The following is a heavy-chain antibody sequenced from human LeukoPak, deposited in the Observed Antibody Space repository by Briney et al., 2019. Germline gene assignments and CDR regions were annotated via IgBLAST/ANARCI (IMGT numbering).Heavy chain of an antibody. V-gene: IGHV1-18*01. D-gene: IGHD1-26*01. CDR1: GYTFTSYG. Sequence: ASVKVSCKASGYTFTSYGISWVRQAPGQGLEWMGWISAYNANTNYAQRLQGRVTMTTDTSTSTAYMELRSLRSDDTAVYHCASFSGIYPNWLDPWGQGTLVTVSS. CDR3: ASFSGIYPNWLDP. CDR2: ISAYNANT. J-gene: IGHJ5*02.